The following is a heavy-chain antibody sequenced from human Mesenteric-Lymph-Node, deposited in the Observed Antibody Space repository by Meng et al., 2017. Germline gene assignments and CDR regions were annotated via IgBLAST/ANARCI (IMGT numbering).Heavy chain of an antibody. CDR3: ARDLARRYYYYGMDV. J-gene: IGHJ6*02. CDR2: ISGGGSII. D-gene: IGHD6-6*01. CDR1: GFTFSSYE. Sequence: LSLTCAASGFTFSSYEMNWVRQAPGKGLEWVSYISGGGSIIYYADSVKGRFTISRDNAKNSLYLQMNSLRAEDTAVYYCARDLARRYYYYGMDVWGQGTTVTVSS. V-gene: IGHV3-48*03.